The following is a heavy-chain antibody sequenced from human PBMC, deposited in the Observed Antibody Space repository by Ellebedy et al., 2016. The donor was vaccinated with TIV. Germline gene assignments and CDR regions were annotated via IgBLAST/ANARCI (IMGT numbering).Heavy chain of an antibody. CDR1: GFTVSSNY. Sequence: PGGSLRLSCAASGFTVSSNYMSWVRQAPGKGLEWVSVIYSGGSTYYADSVKGRFTISRDNSKNTLYLQMNSLRAEDTAVYYCARSPEWDQLDYWGQGTLVTVSS. CDR2: IYSGGST. J-gene: IGHJ4*02. CDR3: ARSPEWDQLDY. D-gene: IGHD1-26*01. V-gene: IGHV3-66*01.